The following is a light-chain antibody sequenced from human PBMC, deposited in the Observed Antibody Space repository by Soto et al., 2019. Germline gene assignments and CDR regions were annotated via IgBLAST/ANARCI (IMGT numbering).Light chain of an antibody. V-gene: IGKV4-1*01. Sequence: DIVMTQSPDSLAVSLGERATIKYKSSQSVLYSSNNKKYLAWYQQKPGQPPKLLIYWASTRESGVPDRFSGSGSGTDFTLTISSLQAEDVAVYYCQQYYSTPWTFGQGTKVEIK. CDR3: QQYYSTPWT. CDR2: WAS. J-gene: IGKJ1*01. CDR1: QSVLYSSNNKKY.